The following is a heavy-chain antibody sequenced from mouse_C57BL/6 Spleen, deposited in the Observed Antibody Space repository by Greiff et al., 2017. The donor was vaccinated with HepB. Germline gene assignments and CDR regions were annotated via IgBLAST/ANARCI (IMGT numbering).Heavy chain of an antibody. J-gene: IGHJ2*01. Sequence: VKLQQSGPGLVQPSQRLSITCTVSGFSLTSYGVHWVRQSPGKGLEWLGVIWSGGSTDYNAAFISRLSISKDNSKSQVFFKMNSLQADDTAIYYCARSGGGSSYEDFGYWGQGTTLTVSS. CDR3: ARSGGGSSYEDFGY. V-gene: IGHV2-2*01. D-gene: IGHD1-1*01. CDR1: GFSLTSYG. CDR2: IWSGGST.